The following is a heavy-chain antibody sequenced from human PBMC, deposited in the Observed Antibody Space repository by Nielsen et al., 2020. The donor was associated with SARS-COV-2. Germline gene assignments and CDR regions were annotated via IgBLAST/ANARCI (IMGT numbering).Heavy chain of an antibody. CDR2: IYYSGST. D-gene: IGHD7-27*01. Sequence: LETLSLTCTVSGGSISSSSYYWGWIRQPPGKGLEWIGSIYYSGSTYYNPSLKSRVTISVDTSKNQFSLKLSSVTAADTAVYYCARDCSCGLGSSPSYYFDYWGQGTLVTVSS. CDR3: ARDCSCGLGSSPSYYFDY. J-gene: IGHJ4*02. V-gene: IGHV4-39*07. CDR1: GGSISSSSYY.